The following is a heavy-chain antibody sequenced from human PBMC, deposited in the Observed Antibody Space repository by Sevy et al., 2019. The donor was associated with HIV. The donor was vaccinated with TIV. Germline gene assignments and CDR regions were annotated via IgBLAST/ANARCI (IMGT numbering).Heavy chain of an antibody. CDR3: ARDDTYSDPARYHYAYMDV. CDR1: GYSFISYG. Sequence: ASVKVSCKASGYSFISYGINWVRQAPGQGLEWMGWISPYNGHASSAQKFQDRVTLTTDTSTGTAYMELRSLRSDDTAVYYCARDDTYSDPARYHYAYMDVWGQGTTVTVSS. J-gene: IGHJ6*03. CDR2: ISPYNGHA. V-gene: IGHV1-18*01. D-gene: IGHD3-16*01.